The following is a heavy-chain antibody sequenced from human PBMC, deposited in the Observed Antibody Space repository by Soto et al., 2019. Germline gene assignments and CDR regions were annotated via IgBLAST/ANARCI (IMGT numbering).Heavy chain of an antibody. Sequence: GESLKISCKGSGFIFTNYWIGWVRQMPGKGLEWMGIIYPSDSDTRYSPSFQGQVTISADKSINTAYLQWSSLKASDTAIYYCARCRGVPVGPGGQYYFYYYYMDVWGKGTTVTVSS. V-gene: IGHV5-51*01. CDR1: GFIFTNYW. D-gene: IGHD2-2*01. CDR2: IYPSDSDT. J-gene: IGHJ6*03. CDR3: ARCRGVPVGPGGQYYFYYYYMDV.